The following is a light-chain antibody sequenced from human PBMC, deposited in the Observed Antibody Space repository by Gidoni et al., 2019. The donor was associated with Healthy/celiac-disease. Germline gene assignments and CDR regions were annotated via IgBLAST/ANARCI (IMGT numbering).Light chain of an antibody. V-gene: IGKV3-11*01. Sequence: IVLTQSSPTLSLSPGEIATLSCRASQSISSYLAWYQQKPGQAPRLLIYDASNRATGIPARFSGSGSETDFTLTISSLEREDMAVYYCQQRSNWPQITFGQGTRLEIK. CDR1: QSISSY. J-gene: IGKJ5*01. CDR3: QQRSNWPQIT. CDR2: DAS.